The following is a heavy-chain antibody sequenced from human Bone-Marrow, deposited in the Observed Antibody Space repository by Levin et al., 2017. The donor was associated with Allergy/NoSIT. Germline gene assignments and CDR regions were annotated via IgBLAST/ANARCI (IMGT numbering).Heavy chain of an antibody. V-gene: IGHV3-74*01. CDR1: GFTFSSYY. D-gene: IGHD2-2*01. CDR2: IHSNGGDT. J-gene: IGHJ4*02. CDR3: AKGGFSSTSCLDY. Sequence: GGSLRLSCAASGFTFSSYYMHWVRQAPGKGLVWVSRIHSNGGDTNYADSVMGRFTISRDNAKNTLYLQMNSLRADDTAVYYCAKGGFSSTSCLDYWGPGSLVTVSS.